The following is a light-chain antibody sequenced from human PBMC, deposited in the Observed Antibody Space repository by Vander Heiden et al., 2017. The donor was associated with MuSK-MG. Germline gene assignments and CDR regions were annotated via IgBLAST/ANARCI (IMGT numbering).Light chain of an antibody. CDR2: DAS. CDR1: QDISKF. V-gene: IGKV1-33*01. CDR3: QQDDNLPLT. Sequence: DIQMTQSPSSLSTSVGDRVTITCQASQDISKFLNWYQQKPGKAPKLLIYDASNLEVGVPSRLSGSASRTDFTFTISSLQPEDVATYYCQQDDNLPLTFGGGTKVEIK. J-gene: IGKJ4*01.